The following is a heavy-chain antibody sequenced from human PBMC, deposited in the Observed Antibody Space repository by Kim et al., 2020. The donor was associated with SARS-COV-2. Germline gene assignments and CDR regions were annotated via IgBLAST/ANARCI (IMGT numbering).Heavy chain of an antibody. Sequence: SETLSLTCAVYGGSFSGYYWSWIRQPPGKGLEWIGETNHSGSTNYNPSLKSRVTISVDTSKNQFSLKLSSVTAADTAVYYCSRGEAGTGWFDPWGQGTLV. CDR1: GGSFSGYY. V-gene: IGHV4-34*01. J-gene: IGHJ5*02. CDR3: SRGEAGTGWFDP. CDR2: TNHSGST. D-gene: IGHD1-1*01.